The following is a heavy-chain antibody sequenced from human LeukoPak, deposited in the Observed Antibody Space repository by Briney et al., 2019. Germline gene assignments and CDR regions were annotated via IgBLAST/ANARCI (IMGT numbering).Heavy chain of an antibody. CDR3: ARGIRSSSSWLFWFDP. CDR1: GYTFTSYD. D-gene: IGHD6-6*01. Sequence: ASVTVSFKASGYTFTSYDINWVRQATGQGREGMGWMNPNSGNTGYAQKFQGRVTITRNTSISTSYMELSSLRSEDTAVYYCARGIRSSSSWLFWFDPWGQGTLVTVSS. CDR2: MNPNSGNT. J-gene: IGHJ5*02. V-gene: IGHV1-8*03.